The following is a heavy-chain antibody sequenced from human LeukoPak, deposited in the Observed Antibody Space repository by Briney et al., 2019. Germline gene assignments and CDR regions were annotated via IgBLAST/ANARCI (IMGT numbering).Heavy chain of an antibody. CDR2: TYYSGST. Sequence: SETLSLTCTVSGGSISSYYWSWIRQPPGKGLEWIGYTYYSGSTNYNPSLKSRVTISVDTSKNQFSLKLSSVTAADTAVYYCARGGLGYYDFWSGYPFDYWDQGTLVTVSS. CDR1: GGSISSYY. D-gene: IGHD3-3*01. V-gene: IGHV4-59*01. CDR3: ARGGLGYYDFWSGYPFDY. J-gene: IGHJ4*02.